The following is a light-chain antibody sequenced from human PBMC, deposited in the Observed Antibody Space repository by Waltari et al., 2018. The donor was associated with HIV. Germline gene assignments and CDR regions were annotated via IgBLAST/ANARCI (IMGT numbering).Light chain of an antibody. CDR3: STWDDTLSGHVV. CDR2: TND. J-gene: IGLJ2*01. V-gene: IGLV1-44*01. CDR1: ASNIGANS. Sequence: QSMLTQSPSASGTPGQRVTISCSGGASNIGANSVNWYQQLPGTAPRLLIYTNDQRPSGVPDRCSGSKSGTSASLVISGLHSEDEAAYYCSTWDDTLSGHVVFGGGTTLTVL.